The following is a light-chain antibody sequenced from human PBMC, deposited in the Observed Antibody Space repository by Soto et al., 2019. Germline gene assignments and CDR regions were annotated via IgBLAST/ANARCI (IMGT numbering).Light chain of an antibody. J-gene: IGKJ1*01. CDR2: ASS. CDR1: QGIGTY. Sequence: IQLTQSPSSLSASVGDRVTDTCRASQGIGTYLVWYQQKSGKAPTVLIYASSTLQTGVPSRFSGSGSGTDFSLTISSLHPEDVATYYCQQVDSYPRTFGQGTKVDIK. CDR3: QQVDSYPRT. V-gene: IGKV1-9*01.